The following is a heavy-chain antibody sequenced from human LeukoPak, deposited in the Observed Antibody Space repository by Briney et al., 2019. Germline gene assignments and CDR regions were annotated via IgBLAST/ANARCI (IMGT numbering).Heavy chain of an antibody. Sequence: ASVKVSCKASGYTFTSYGISWVRQAPGQGLEWMGWISAYNGNTNYAQKLQGRVTMTTDTSTSTAYMEVRRLTFDDTAVYYCARGGTSGWRTPNDDYWGQGTLVTVSS. CDR1: GYTFTSYG. J-gene: IGHJ4*02. D-gene: IGHD6-19*01. CDR2: ISAYNGNT. CDR3: ARGGTSGWRTPNDDY. V-gene: IGHV1-18*01.